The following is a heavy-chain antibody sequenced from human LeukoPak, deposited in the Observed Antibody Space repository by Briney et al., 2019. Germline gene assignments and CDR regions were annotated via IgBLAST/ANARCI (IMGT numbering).Heavy chain of an antibody. Sequence: GGSLRLSCAATGFTFKDYGMHWVRQPPGKGLEWVSSINWNGGGTDYADSVKVRFTISRGHAKNSLYLQLSSLRPEDTALYYCAKHMRATNTYSFFGLDVWGQGTTVTVSS. J-gene: IGHJ6*02. D-gene: IGHD1-26*01. V-gene: IGHV3-9*01. CDR2: INWNGGGT. CDR1: GFTFKDYG. CDR3: AKHMRATNTYSFFGLDV.